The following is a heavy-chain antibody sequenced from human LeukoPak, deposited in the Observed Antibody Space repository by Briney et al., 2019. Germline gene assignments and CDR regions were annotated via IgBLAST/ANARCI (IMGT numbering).Heavy chain of an antibody. CDR3: ARDHFVEYYYDSSGPNWFDP. Sequence: ASVKVSCKASGYTFTSYGISWVRQAPGQGLEWMGWISAYNGNTNYAQKLQGRVTMTTDTSTSTAYMELRSLRSDDTAVYYCARDHFVEYYYDSSGPNWFDPWGQGTLVTVSS. CDR2: ISAYNGNT. CDR1: GYTFTSYG. D-gene: IGHD3-22*01. V-gene: IGHV1-18*01. J-gene: IGHJ5*02.